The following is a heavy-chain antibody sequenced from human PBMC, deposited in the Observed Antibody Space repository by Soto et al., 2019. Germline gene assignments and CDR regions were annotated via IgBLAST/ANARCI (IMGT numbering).Heavy chain of an antibody. CDR2: ITPIYPTT. CDR1: GGTFYTYT. Sequence: QVQLVQSGAEVRKPGSSVQVSCKASGGTFYTYTFSWVRQAPGQGLEWMGSITPIYPTTNYAEKFQGRLTITADGSTTTASMELHSLTSDDAAVYYCARIPRYSFPTSDDLDSWSQGTLVTVSSDVWGQGTTVTVSS. J-gene: IGHJ6*02. CDR3: ARIPRYSFPTSDDLDSWSQGTLVTVSSDV. D-gene: IGHD5-18*01. V-gene: IGHV1-69*15.